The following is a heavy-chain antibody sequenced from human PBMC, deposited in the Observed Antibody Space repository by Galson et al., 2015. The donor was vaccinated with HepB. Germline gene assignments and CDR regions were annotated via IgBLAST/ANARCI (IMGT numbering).Heavy chain of an antibody. CDR3: ARVSTTSLSYYAFDI. Sequence: SLRLSCAASGFTFSSYAMHWVRQAPGKGLEWVAVISYDGSNKYYADSVKGRFTISRDNSKNTLYLQMNSLRAEDTAVYYCARVSTTSLSYYAFDIWGQGTMVTVSS. J-gene: IGHJ3*02. V-gene: IGHV3-30*04. D-gene: IGHD1-26*01. CDR2: ISYDGSNK. CDR1: GFTFSSYA.